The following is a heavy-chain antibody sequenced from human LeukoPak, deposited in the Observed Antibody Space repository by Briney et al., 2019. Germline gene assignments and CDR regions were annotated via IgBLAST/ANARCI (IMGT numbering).Heavy chain of an antibody. Sequence: GGSLRLSCAASGFTFSSYAMSWVRQAPGKGLEWVSAISGSGGSTYYADSVKGRFTISRDNSKNTLYLQMNSLRAEDTAVYYCARDEDPGPYSMDVWGKGTTVTVSS. D-gene: IGHD2-21*01. J-gene: IGHJ6*04. V-gene: IGHV3-23*01. CDR1: GFTFSSYA. CDR3: ARDEDPGPYSMDV. CDR2: ISGSGGST.